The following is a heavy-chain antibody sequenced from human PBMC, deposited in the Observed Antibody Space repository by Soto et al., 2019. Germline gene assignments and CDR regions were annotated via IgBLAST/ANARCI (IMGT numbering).Heavy chain of an antibody. D-gene: IGHD4-17*01. CDR1: GGSISSSSYY. CDR3: ARQYGKRYFQH. V-gene: IGHV4-39*01. Sequence: QLQLQESGPGLVKPSETLSLTCTVSGGSISSSSYYWGWIRQPPGKGLEWIGSIYYSGSTYYNPFFKSRVTISVDTSKNQFSLKLSSVTAADTAVYYCARQYGKRYFQHWGQGTLVTVSS. CDR2: IYYSGST. J-gene: IGHJ1*01.